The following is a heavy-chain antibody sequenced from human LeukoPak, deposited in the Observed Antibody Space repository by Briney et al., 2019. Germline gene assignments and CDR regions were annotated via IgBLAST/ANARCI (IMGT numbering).Heavy chain of an antibody. D-gene: IGHD1-26*01. J-gene: IGHJ4*02. CDR1: GGSIGGNSY. Sequence: SETLSLTCTISGGSIGGNSYWSWIRQPPGKGPEWIGHISNSGSTYYSPSLSSRVTISLDTSKNQFSLKLRSVTAADTAVYYCARGGASSIPLDYWGRGTLVTVSS. CDR3: ARGGASSIPLDY. V-gene: IGHV4-61*01. CDR2: ISNSGST.